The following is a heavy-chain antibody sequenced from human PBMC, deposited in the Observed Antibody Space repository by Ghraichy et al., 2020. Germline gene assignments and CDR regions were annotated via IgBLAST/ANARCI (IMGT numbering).Heavy chain of an antibody. CDR3: AISIAVASFDY. Sequence: SETLSLTCTVSGGSISSGSYYWSWIRQPAGKGLEWIGRIYTSGSTNYNPSLKSRVTMSVDTSKNQFSLKLSSVTAADTAVYYCAISIAVASFDYWGQGTLVTVSS. D-gene: IGHD6-19*01. J-gene: IGHJ4*02. CDR2: IYTSGST. V-gene: IGHV4-61*02. CDR1: GGSISSGSYY.